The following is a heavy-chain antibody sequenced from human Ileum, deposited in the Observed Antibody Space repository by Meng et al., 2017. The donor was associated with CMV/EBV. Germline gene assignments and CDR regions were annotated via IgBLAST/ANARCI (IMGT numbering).Heavy chain of an antibody. CDR1: GFTFSSYA. V-gene: IGHV3-23*03. CDR2: IYSGGSST. J-gene: IGHJ4*02. Sequence: GESLKISCAASGFTFSSYAMSWVRQAPGKGLEWVSVIYSGGSSTYYADSVKGRFTISRDNSKNTLYLQMNSLRAEDTAVYYCARGTGSGSWLIDSWGQGTLVTVSS. CDR3: ARGTGSGSWLIDS. D-gene: IGHD6-13*01.